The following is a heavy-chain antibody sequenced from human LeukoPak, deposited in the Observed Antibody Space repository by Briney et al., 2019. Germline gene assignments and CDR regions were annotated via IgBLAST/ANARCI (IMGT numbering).Heavy chain of an antibody. D-gene: IGHD1-26*01. J-gene: IGHJ4*02. CDR3: ARKAKVGGALHY. V-gene: IGHV3-74*01. Sequence: PGGSLRLSCETSGFTFSDYWMHWGRQAPGKGLEWVSRINTDGTFTRYADSVQGRFTISRDTAKNTLLLQMNSLRADDTAVYYCARKAKVGGALHYWGQGTLVTVSS. CDR1: GFTFSDYW. CDR2: INTDGTFT.